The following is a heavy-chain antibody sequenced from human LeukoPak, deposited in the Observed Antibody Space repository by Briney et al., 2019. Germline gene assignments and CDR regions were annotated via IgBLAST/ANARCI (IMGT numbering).Heavy chain of an antibody. CDR3: ARNGGDAYNTFDY. Sequence: PSETLSLTCTVPGCSISSYYWSWLRQPPGKGLEGIGYIFTSGSTNYNPSLKSRVTISVDTSKNQFSLKLSSVTAADTAVYYCARNGGDAYNTFDYWGQGTLVTVSS. J-gene: IGHJ4*02. CDR1: GCSISSYY. CDR2: IFTSGST. V-gene: IGHV4-4*09. D-gene: IGHD5-24*01.